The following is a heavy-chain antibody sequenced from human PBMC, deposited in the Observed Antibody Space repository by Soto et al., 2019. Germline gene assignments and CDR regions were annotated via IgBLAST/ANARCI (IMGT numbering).Heavy chain of an antibody. D-gene: IGHD2-2*02. Sequence: PSETLSLTCAVYGGSFSGYYWSWIRQPPGKGLEWIGEINHSGSTNYNPSLKSRVTISVDTSKNQFSLKLSSVTAADTAVYYCATVSQGIDTVVVPAAIKIWFDPWGQGTLVTVSS. V-gene: IGHV4-34*01. CDR2: INHSGST. CDR3: ATVSQGIDTVVVPAAIKIWFDP. J-gene: IGHJ5*02. CDR1: GGSFSGYY.